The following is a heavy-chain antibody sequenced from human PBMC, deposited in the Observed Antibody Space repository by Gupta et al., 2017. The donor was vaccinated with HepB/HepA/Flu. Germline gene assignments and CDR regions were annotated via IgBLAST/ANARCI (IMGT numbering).Heavy chain of an antibody. V-gene: IGHV4-4*07. J-gene: IGHJ4*02. Sequence: QVQLQESGPGLVKPSETLSLTCSVSGGSISSYYCSWIRQPAGKGLEWIGRIYISESTNYNPSFKSRVTMSVDTSKNQFSLKLSSVTAADTAMYFCARDPDARHYFDSWGQGTLVTVSS. CDR1: GGSISSYY. CDR3: ARDPDARHYFDS. CDR2: IYISEST.